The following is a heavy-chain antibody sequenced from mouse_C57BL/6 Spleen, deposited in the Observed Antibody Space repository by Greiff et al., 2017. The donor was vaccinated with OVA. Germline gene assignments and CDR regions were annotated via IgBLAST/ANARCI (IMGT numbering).Heavy chain of an antibody. V-gene: IGHV5-4*03. J-gene: IGHJ1*03. D-gene: IGHD1-1*01. Sequence: EVMLVESGGGLVKPGGSLKLSCAASGFTFSSYAMSWVRQTPEKRLEWVATISDGGSYTYYPDNVKGRFTISRDNAKNNLYLQMSHLKSEDTAMYYCARRYYGSRGYFDVWGTGTTVTVSS. CDR1: GFTFSSYA. CDR2: ISDGGSYT. CDR3: ARRYYGSRGYFDV.